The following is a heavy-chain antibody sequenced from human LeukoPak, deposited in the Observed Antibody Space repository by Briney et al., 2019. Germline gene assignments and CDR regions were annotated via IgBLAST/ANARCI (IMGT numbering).Heavy chain of an antibody. CDR3: ARVVSYSGYDRNFYY. J-gene: IGHJ4*02. CDR2: INPNSGGT. CDR1: GYTFTGYY. Sequence: GASVKVSCKASGYTFTGYYMHWVRQAPGQGLEWMGWINPNSGGTNFAQKFQGRVTMTRDTSISTAYMELSRLRSDDTAVYYCARVVSYSGYDRNFYYWGQGTLVTVSS. V-gene: IGHV1-2*02. D-gene: IGHD5-12*01.